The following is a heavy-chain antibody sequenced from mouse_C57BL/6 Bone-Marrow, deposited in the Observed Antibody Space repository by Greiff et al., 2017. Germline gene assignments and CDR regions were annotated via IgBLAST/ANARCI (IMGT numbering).Heavy chain of an antibody. D-gene: IGHD1-1*01. CDR1: GYTFTTYP. J-gene: IGHJ4*01. Sequence: QVQLKESGAELVKPGASVKMSCKASGYTFTTYPIEWMKQNHGKSLEWIGNFHPSKDDPKSNEKFKGQATLTVEKSSSTVYLEISRLTSDDSAVYYCARLNHYGSSFYYAMDYWGQGTSVTVSS. CDR2: FHPSKDDP. V-gene: IGHV1-47*01. CDR3: ARLNHYGSSFYYAMDY.